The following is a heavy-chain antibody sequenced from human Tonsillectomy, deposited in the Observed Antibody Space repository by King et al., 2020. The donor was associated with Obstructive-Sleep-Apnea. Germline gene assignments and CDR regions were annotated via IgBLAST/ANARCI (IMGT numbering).Heavy chain of an antibody. D-gene: IGHD3-9*01. V-gene: IGHV4-39*07. J-gene: IGHJ5*02. Sequence: QLQESGPGLVKPSETLSLTCTVSGGPISSRTNYWGWIRQPPGKGLQWIGRLYYSASTYYNPSLKSRVTIPVDTSKNQFSLKPSSVTAAHTAVYYCARGERENYDILTGYYILDWFDPWGQGTLVTVSS. CDR2: LYYSAST. CDR1: GGPISSRTNY. CDR3: ARGERENYDILTGYYILDWFDP.